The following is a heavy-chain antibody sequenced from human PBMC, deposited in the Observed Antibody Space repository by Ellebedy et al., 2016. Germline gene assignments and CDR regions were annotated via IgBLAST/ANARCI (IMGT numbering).Heavy chain of an antibody. CDR1: GYTFTSYY. J-gene: IGHJ4*02. Sequence: ASVKVSCKASGYTFTSYYMHWVRQAPGQGLEWMGIINPSGGSTSYAQKFQGRVTMTRDTSTSTVYMELSSLRSEDTAVYYCARISSGWYERVDGYNSVWGQGTLVTVSS. D-gene: IGHD6-19*01. V-gene: IGHV1-46*01. CDR3: ARISSGWYERVDGYNSV. CDR2: INPSGGST.